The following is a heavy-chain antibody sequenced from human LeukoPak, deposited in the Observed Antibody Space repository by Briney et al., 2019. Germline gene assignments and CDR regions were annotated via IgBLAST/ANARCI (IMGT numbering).Heavy chain of an antibody. V-gene: IGHV4-39*02. CDR3: AREIQYYDYVWGSYRSRWFDY. D-gene: IGHD3-16*02. CDR1: GGSISSSSCY. CDR2: IYYSGST. Sequence: SETLSLTCTVSGGSISSSSCYWGWIRQPPGKGLEWIGSIYYSGSTYYNPSLKSRVTISVDTSKNQFSLKLSSVTAADTAVYYCAREIQYYDYVWGSYRSRWFDYWGQGTLVTVSS. J-gene: IGHJ4*02.